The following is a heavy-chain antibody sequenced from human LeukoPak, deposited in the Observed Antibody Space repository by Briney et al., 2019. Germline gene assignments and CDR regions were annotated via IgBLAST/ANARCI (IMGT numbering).Heavy chain of an antibody. CDR2: ISYDGSNK. J-gene: IGHJ4*02. Sequence: PGRSLRLSCAASGFTFSSYAMHWVRQAPGKGLEWVAVISYDGSNKYYADSVKGRFTISRDNSKNTLYLQMNSLRAEDTAVYYCARAYSSGWYGVDYWGQGTLVTVSS. CDR3: ARAYSSGWYGVDY. CDR1: GFTFSSYA. V-gene: IGHV3-30*04. D-gene: IGHD6-19*01.